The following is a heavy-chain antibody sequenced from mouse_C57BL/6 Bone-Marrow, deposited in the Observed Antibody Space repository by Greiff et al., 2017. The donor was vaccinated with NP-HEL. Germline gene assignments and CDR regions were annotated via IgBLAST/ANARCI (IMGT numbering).Heavy chain of an antibody. J-gene: IGHJ2*01. CDR1: GFTFSDYG. Sequence: EVQRVESGGGLVKPGGSLKLSCAASGFTFSDYGMHWVRQAPEKGLEWVAYISSGSSTIYYADTVKGRFTISRDNAKNTLFMQMTSLRSEDPAMYYCARTGNWDPFDYWGQGTTLTVSS. CDR3: ARTGNWDPFDY. D-gene: IGHD4-1*01. V-gene: IGHV5-17*01. CDR2: ISSGSSTI.